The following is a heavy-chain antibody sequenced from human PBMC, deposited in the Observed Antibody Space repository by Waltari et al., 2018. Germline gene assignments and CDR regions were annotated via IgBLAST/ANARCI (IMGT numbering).Heavy chain of an antibody. CDR3: AKDLRYTSLGHWYFEV. Sequence: QLVESGGGLVQPGGSLRFSCAASGFAFPNYAMIWVRQAPGKGLEWVSAVSGTGANAFYADSVKGRFTISRDNSKSTVDLQLNSLRAEDTAVYYCAKDLRYTSLGHWYFEVWGRGTLVTVSS. J-gene: IGHJ2*01. CDR2: VSGTGANA. V-gene: IGHV3-23*04. D-gene: IGHD5-12*01. CDR1: GFAFPNYA.